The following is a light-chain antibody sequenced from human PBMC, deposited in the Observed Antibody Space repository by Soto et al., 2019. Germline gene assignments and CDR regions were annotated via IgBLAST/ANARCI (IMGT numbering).Light chain of an antibody. CDR2: KAP. V-gene: IGKV1-5*03. CDR3: QQYNSYPWT. CDR1: QSIRSW. Sequence: DIKMTQSPSILSASVGDRVTITCRASQSIRSWLAWYQQKPWERPNLLIYKAPSLESGVPSRFSRSGSGAEFTLTISSLQPDDFVNYYCQQYNSYPWTFGQGTKVEIK. J-gene: IGKJ1*01.